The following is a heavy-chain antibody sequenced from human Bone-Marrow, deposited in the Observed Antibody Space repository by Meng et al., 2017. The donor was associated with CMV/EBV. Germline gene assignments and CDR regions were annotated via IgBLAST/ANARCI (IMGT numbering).Heavy chain of an antibody. CDR3: ARVPIYVYYYYGMDV. CDR1: GGSISSSSYY. CDR2: IYYSGST. V-gene: IGHV4-39*07. J-gene: IGHJ6*01. D-gene: IGHD3-16*01. Sequence: SETLSLTCTVSGGSISSSSYYWGWIRQPPGKGLEWIGSIYYSGSTYYNPSLKSRVTISVDTSKNQFSLKLSSVTAADTAVYYCARVPIYVYYYYGMDVWGQGNTVNVAS.